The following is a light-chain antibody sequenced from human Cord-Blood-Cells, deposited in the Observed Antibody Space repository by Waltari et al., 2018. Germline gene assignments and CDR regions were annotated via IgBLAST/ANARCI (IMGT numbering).Light chain of an antibody. V-gene: IGKV3-11*01. CDR1: QSVSSY. Sequence: VLTQSPATLSLSPGERSSLSCRASQSVSSYLAWYQQKPGQAPRLLIYDASNRATGSPARFSGSGSGTDFTLTISSLEPEDFAVYYCQQRSNWPRALTFGGGTKVEIK. J-gene: IGKJ4*01. CDR2: DAS. CDR3: QQRSNWPRALT.